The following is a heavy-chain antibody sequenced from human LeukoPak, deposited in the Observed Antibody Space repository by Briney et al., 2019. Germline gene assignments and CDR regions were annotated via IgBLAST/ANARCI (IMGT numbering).Heavy chain of an antibody. CDR1: GFTFSSYS. J-gene: IGHJ3*02. CDR3: ARSTEHNGGLGDAFDI. D-gene: IGHD2-21*01. CDR2: ISSSSSYI. V-gene: IGHV3-21*01. Sequence: GGSLRLSCAASGFTFSSYSMNWVRQAPGKGLEWVSSISSSSSYIYYADSVKGRFTISRDNAKNSLYLQMNSLRAEDTAVYYCARSTEHNGGLGDAFDIWGQGTMVTVSS.